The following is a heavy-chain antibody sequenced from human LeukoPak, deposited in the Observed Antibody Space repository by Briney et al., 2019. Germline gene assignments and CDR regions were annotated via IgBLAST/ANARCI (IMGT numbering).Heavy chain of an antibody. J-gene: IGHJ4*02. CDR1: GGTFSSYA. D-gene: IGHD3-10*01. CDR3: ARDVPHYFGSGSWLFDY. Sequence: SVKVSCKASGGTFSSYAISWVRQAPGQGLEWMGGIIPIFGTANYAQKFQGRVTITADESTSTAYMELSSLRSEDTAVYYCARDVPHYFGSGSWLFDYWGQGTLVTVSS. V-gene: IGHV1-69*13. CDR2: IIPIFGTA.